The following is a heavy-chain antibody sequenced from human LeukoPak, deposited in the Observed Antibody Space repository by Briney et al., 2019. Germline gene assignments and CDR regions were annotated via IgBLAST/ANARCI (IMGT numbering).Heavy chain of an antibody. D-gene: IGHD4-23*01. Sequence: PSETLSLTCTVSGGSISSYYCSLLRQPPGKLLEFIGYIYYSGTTISNPSLKSRLTISIDTSKNQFSLELSSVTAADTAIYYCARDRGKGTGLGDYGMDVWGQGTTVTVSS. J-gene: IGHJ6*02. CDR1: GGSISSYY. CDR2: IYYSGTT. V-gene: IGHV4-59*01. CDR3: ARDRGKGTGLGDYGMDV.